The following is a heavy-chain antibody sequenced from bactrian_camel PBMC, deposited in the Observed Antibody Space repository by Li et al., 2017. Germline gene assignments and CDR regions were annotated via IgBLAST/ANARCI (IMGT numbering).Heavy chain of an antibody. V-gene: IGHV3S53*01. CDR1: GAPLDDFD. CDR3: EADSPDYDAGWYSPCPNPEFGT. D-gene: IGHD1*01. CDR2: ISSDGKT. Sequence: VQLVESGGGSVQAGGSLRLSCRMSGAPLDDFDMNWYRQDDGNECQLVSSISSDGKTSYSDSVKGRFTISQENDKNTVYLEMNNLRVEDTAVYYCEADSPDYDAGWYSPCPNPEFGTWGQGTQVTVS. J-gene: IGHJ6*01.